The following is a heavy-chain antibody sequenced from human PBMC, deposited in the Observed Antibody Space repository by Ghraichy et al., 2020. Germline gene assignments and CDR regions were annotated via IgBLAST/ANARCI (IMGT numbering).Heavy chain of an antibody. J-gene: IGHJ4*02. V-gene: IGHV3-48*02. D-gene: IGHD1-26*01. CDR1: GFTFSTYS. CDR3: AREGGSGSYLHY. Sequence: GESLNISCAASGFTFSTYSMNWVRQAPGKGLEWVSYIRSSSSATFYADSVKGRFTVSRDDAKNSLYLQMNSLRDEDTAVYYCAREGGSGSYLHYWGQGTLVTVSS. CDR2: IRSSSSAT.